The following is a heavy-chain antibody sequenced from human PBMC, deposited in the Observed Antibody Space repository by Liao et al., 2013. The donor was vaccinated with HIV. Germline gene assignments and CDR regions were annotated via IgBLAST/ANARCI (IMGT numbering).Heavy chain of an antibody. CDR1: GGSFSGYY. V-gene: IGHV4-34*01. CDR2: INHSGVT. CDR3: ARGHSSSWPPSRWFDP. Sequence: QVHLQQWGAGRLKPAETLSLTCIVYGGSFSGYYWSWIRQPPGKGLEWIGEINHSGVTNYTPSLKNRVTISVYTANNQXSLRLTSVTAADTAVYYCARGHSSSWPPSRWFDPWGPGTLVTVSS. J-gene: IGHJ5*02. D-gene: IGHD6-13*01.